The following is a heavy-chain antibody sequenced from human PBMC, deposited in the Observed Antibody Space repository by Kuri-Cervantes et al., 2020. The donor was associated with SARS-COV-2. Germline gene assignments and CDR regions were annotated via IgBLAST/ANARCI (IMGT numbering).Heavy chain of an antibody. J-gene: IGHJ5*02. CDR2: INYSGTT. V-gene: IGHV4-34*01. CDR3: ARSFIGVAGNNWFDL. D-gene: IGHD6-13*01. Sequence: ESLKISCAVYGGSFSDNHWTWVRQPPGKGLEWIGEINYSGTTNYNPSLKSRVTMSVDTSKNQFSLKLTSVTAADTAVYFCARSFIGVAGNNWFDLWGQGTLVTVSS. CDR1: GGSFSDNH.